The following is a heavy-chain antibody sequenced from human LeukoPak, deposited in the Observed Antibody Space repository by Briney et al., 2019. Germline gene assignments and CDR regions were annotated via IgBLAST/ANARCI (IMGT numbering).Heavy chain of an antibody. J-gene: IGHJ3*02. CDR3: VSGSYWSDPAAFDI. Sequence: PGGSLRLSCAASGFTLSSYAMSWVRQAPGKGLEWVSLISWDGGSTYYADSVKGRFTISRDNSKNSLYLQMNSLRTEDTALYYCVSGSYWSDPAAFDIWGQGTMVTVSS. V-gene: IGHV3-43*02. CDR2: ISWDGGST. CDR1: GFTLSSYA. D-gene: IGHD1-26*01.